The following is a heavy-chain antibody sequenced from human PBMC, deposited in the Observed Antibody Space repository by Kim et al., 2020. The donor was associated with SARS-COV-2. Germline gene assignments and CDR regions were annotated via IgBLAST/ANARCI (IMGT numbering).Heavy chain of an antibody. CDR3: ARGDVSYYYGMDV. Sequence: SGDSVQGQFTISRDNSKSTLYLQMNSLRAEDTAVYYCARGDVSYYYGMDVWGQGTTVTVSS. V-gene: IGHV3-30*01. J-gene: IGHJ6*02.